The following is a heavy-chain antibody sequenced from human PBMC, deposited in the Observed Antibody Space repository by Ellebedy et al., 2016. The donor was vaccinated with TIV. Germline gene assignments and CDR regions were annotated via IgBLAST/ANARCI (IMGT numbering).Heavy chain of an antibody. CDR3: AKGFTSGWYERYFAP. D-gene: IGHD6-19*01. CDR1: GFTFTNYA. J-gene: IGHJ5*02. Sequence: GGSLRLSCGASGFTFTNYAMSWVRQAPGKGLEWVSTISGSGLRIYYADSVKGRFTISRDNSKNTLYLQMNSLRAEDAALYYCAKGFTSGWYERYFAPWGQGTLVTVSS. V-gene: IGHV3-23*01. CDR2: ISGSGLRI.